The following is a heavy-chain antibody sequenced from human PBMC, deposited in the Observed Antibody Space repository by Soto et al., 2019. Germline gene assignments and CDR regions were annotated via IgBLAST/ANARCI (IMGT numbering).Heavy chain of an antibody. D-gene: IGHD2-15*01. J-gene: IGHJ4*02. CDR3: ARGFDIVVVVAALDY. CDR1: GFTFSSYA. Sequence: EVQLVESGGGLVQPGGSLRLSCAASGFTFSSYAMHWVRQAPGKGLEYVSAISSNGGSTYYANSVKGRFTISRDNSKNTLYLQMGSLRAEDMAVYYCARGFDIVVVVAALDYWGQGTLVTVSS. V-gene: IGHV3-64*01. CDR2: ISSNGGST.